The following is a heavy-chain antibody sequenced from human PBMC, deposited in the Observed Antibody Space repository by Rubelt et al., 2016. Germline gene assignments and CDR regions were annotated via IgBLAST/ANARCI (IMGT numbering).Heavy chain of an antibody. Sequence: VSGGGLVKPGGSLRLSCAASGFTVSTNYMSWVRQAPGKGLEWVSVLYSGGSTYYADSVKGRFTISRDNSKNTLYLQMNSLRDEDTALYYCARDSIVAVAGRSFDYWGQGTLVTVSS. CDR1: GFTVSTNY. D-gene: IGHD6-19*01. J-gene: IGHJ4*02. V-gene: IGHV3-66*01. CDR2: LYSGGST. CDR3: ARDSIVAVAGRSFDY.